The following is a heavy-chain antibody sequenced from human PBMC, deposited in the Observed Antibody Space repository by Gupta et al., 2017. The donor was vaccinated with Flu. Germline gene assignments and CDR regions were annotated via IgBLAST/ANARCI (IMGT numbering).Heavy chain of an antibody. CDR2: ISGSGGST. D-gene: IGHD6-13*01. V-gene: IGHV3-23*01. J-gene: IGHJ4*02. Sequence: EVQLLESGGGLVQPGGSLRLSCAASGFTFSSYAMSWVRQAPGKGLEWVSAISGSGGSTYYADSVKGRFTISRDNSKNTLYLQMNSLRAEDTAVYYCAKDSSSWYYVSGSVDYWGQGTLVTVSS. CDR1: GFTFSSYA. CDR3: AKDSSSWYYVSGSVDY.